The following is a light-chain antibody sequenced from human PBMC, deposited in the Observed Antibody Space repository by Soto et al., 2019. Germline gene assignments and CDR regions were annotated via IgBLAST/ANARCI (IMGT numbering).Light chain of an antibody. J-gene: IGKJ2*01. V-gene: IGKV1-39*01. Sequence: DIEMTQAPSSLSASLGDTVTITCRASQSITLFLNWYQQRPGRAPRLLIYAASTLQSGVPSRFSGSTSGTDFTLTTSNLQPEDLGTYYCQQSFSTPYTFGQGAKLEIK. CDR2: AAS. CDR3: QQSFSTPYT. CDR1: QSITLF.